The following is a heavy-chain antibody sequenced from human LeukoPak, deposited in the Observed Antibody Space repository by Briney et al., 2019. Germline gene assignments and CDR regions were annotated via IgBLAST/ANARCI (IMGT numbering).Heavy chain of an antibody. CDR2: IYYSGST. CDR3: ASSSSGWMDY. D-gene: IGHD6-19*01. Sequence: SETLSLTCTVSGGSIRSYYWIWIRQPPGKGLEWIGYIYYSGSTNYNPSLKSRVTISVDTSKNQFSLKLSSVTAADTAVYYCASSSSGWMDYRGQGTLVTVSS. J-gene: IGHJ4*02. CDR1: GGSIRSYY. V-gene: IGHV4-59*01.